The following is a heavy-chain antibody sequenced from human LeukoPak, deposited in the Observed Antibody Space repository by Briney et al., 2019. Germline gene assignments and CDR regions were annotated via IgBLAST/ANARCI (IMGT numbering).Heavy chain of an antibody. CDR3: ARGDTMVRGVIKAYYYYYMDV. CDR2: IKQDGGEK. V-gene: IGHV3-7*01. CDR1: GFTFSSYW. Sequence: PGGSLRLSCAASGFTFSSYWMSWVRQAPGKGLEWVANIKQDGGEKYYVDSVKGRFTISRDNAKNSLYLQMNSLRAEDTAVYYCARGDTMVRGVIKAYYYYYMDVWGKGTTVTVSS. J-gene: IGHJ6*03. D-gene: IGHD3-10*01.